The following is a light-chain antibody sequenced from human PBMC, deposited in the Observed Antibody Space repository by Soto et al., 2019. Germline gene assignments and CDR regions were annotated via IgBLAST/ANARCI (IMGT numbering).Light chain of an antibody. V-gene: IGKV1-27*01. CDR2: GAS. Sequence: DIQMTQSPSSLSASVGDRVTITCRASQGIGNYLAWYQQKPGKVPKLLIYGASTLQSGVAARFSGSGSGTDFTLTIGSLQPEDVASYYCQKYNNVAVTLGGGTKVEIK. CDR3: QKYNNVAVT. J-gene: IGKJ4*01. CDR1: QGIGNY.